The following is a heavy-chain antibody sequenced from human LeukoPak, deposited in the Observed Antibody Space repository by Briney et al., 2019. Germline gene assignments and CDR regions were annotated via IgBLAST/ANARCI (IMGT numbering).Heavy chain of an antibody. CDR2: INPNSGGT. CDR3: ARAGITGWGYYYYYMDV. V-gene: IGHV1-2*02. CDR1: GYTFTGYY. J-gene: IGHJ6*03. D-gene: IGHD1-20*01. Sequence: GASVRVSCKASGYTFTGYYMHWVRQAPGQGLEWMGWINPNSGGTNYAQKFQGRVTMTRDTSISTAYMELSRLRSDDTAVYYCARAGITGWGYYYYYMDVWGKGTTVTISS.